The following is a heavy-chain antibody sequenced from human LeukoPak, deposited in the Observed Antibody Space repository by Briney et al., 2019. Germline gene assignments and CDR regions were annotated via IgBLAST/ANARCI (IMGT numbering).Heavy chain of an antibody. CDR3: AKELMDYDFWSGLRKHYAFDI. CDR2: ISYDGSNK. Sequence: GRSLRLSCAASGFTFSSYGMHWVRQAPGKGLEWVAVISYDGSNKYYADSVKGRFTISRDNSKNTLYLQMNSLRAEDTAVYYCAKELMDYDFWSGLRKHYAFDIWGQGTMVTVSS. CDR1: GFTFSSYG. J-gene: IGHJ3*02. D-gene: IGHD3-3*01. V-gene: IGHV3-30*18.